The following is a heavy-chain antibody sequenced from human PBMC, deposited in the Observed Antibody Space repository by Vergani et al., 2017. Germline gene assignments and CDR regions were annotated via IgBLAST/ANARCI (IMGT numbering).Heavy chain of an antibody. V-gene: IGHV3-49*04. Sequence: EVQLVESGGGLVPPGRSLRLSCAASGFSFGDYAMTWVRQAPGKGLEWVAFIRNKAYGGTTEYAASVKGRFTISRDDSKNTLYLQMDSPRAEDTAVYYCARDGWELLDYFYYMDVWGKGTTVTVSS. J-gene: IGHJ6*03. D-gene: IGHD1-26*01. CDR2: IRNKAYGGTT. CDR3: ARDGWELLDYFYYMDV. CDR1: GFSFGDYA.